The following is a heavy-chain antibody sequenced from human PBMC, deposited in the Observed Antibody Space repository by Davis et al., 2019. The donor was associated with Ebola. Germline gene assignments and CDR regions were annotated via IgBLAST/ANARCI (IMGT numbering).Heavy chain of an antibody. Sequence: SETLSLTCTVSGGSISSYYWSWIRQPPGKGLEWIGYIYYSGSTSYNPSLKSRVTMSVDTSKNQFSLKLSSVTAADTAVYYCARVGNPYYYYGMDVWGQGTTVTVSS. CDR3: ARVGNPYYYYGMDV. D-gene: IGHD7-27*01. V-gene: IGHV4-59*01. CDR1: GGSISSYY. J-gene: IGHJ6*02. CDR2: IYYSGST.